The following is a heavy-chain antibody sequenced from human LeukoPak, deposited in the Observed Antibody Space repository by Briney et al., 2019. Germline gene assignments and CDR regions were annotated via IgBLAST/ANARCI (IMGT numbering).Heavy chain of an antibody. D-gene: IGHD3-22*01. V-gene: IGHV3-30*04. Sequence: QSGGSLRLSCAASGFTFSSYAMHWVRQAPGKGLEWVAVISYDGSNKYYADSVKGRFTISRDNSKNTLYLQMNSLRAEDTAVYYCARDAYYYDSSGYYDWGPFDYWGQGTLVTVSS. CDR2: ISYDGSNK. CDR1: GFTFSSYA. J-gene: IGHJ4*02. CDR3: ARDAYYYDSSGYYDWGPFDY.